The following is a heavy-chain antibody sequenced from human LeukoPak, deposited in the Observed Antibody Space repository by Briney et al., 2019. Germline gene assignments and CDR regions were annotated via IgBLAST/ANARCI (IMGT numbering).Heavy chain of an antibody. CDR3: ASLISGRRDY. V-gene: IGHV1-69*13. J-gene: IGHJ4*02. CDR2: IIPIFGTA. D-gene: IGHD1-20*01. Sequence: ASVKVSCKASGNSISNYAVSWVRQAPGQGFEWMGGIIPIFGTADYAQKFQGRVTITADESTSTAYMELSSLRSEDTAVYYCASLISGRRDYWGQGTLVTVSS. CDR1: GNSISNYA.